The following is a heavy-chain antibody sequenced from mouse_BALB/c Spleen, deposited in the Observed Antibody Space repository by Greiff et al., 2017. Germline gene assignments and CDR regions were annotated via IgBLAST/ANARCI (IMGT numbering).Heavy chain of an antibody. CDR1: GYTFTSYW. CDR3: TRGGYGNYYFDY. D-gene: IGHD2-1*01. J-gene: IGHJ2*01. Sequence: QVQLQQPGAELVRPGASVKLSCKASGYTFTSYWINWVKQRPGQGLEWIGNIYPSDSYTNYNQKFKDKATLTVDKSSSTAYMQLSSPTSEDSAVYYCTRGGYGNYYFDYWGQGTTLTVSS. CDR2: IYPSDSYT. V-gene: IGHV1-69*02.